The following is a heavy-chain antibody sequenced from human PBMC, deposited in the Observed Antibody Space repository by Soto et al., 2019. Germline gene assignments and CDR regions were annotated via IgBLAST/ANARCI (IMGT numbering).Heavy chain of an antibody. V-gene: IGHV3-72*01. J-gene: IGHJ5*02. CDR1: GFIFSDHY. CDR2: TRNKVNSYTT. D-gene: IGHD2-15*01. Sequence: PWGSLRLSCAASGFIFSDHYMDRVRQAPGKGLEWVGRTRNKVNSYTTEYAASVKGRFTISRDDSKNSLYLQMNSLKTEDTAVYYCARAEVDMPTPWGQGTLVTVSS. CDR3: ARAEVDMPTP.